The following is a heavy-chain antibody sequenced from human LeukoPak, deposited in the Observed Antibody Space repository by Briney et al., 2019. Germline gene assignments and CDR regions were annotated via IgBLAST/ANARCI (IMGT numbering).Heavy chain of an antibody. CDR1: GFTFGSYA. Sequence: PGGSLRLSCAASGFTFGSYAMNWVRQAPGKGLEWVSSISSSSSYIYYADSVKGRFTISRDNAKNSLYLQMNSLRAEDTAVYYCARDQPPERGYSYDPTFDYWGQGTLVTVSS. CDR3: ARDQPPERGYSYDPTFDY. D-gene: IGHD5-18*01. V-gene: IGHV3-21*01. J-gene: IGHJ4*02. CDR2: ISSSSSYI.